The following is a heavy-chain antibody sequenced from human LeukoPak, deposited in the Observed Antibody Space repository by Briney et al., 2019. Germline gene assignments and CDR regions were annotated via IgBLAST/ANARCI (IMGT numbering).Heavy chain of an antibody. D-gene: IGHD6-13*01. V-gene: IGHV1-46*01. CDR3: ARVASIAAAVMYYFDY. J-gene: IGHJ4*02. CDR2: INPSGGST. CDR1: GYTFTGYY. Sequence: GASVKVSCKASGYTFTGYYMHWVRQSPGQGLEWMGIINPSGGSTSYAQKFQGRVTMTRDTSTSTVYMELSSLRSEDTAVYYCARVASIAAAVMYYFDYWGQGTLVTVSS.